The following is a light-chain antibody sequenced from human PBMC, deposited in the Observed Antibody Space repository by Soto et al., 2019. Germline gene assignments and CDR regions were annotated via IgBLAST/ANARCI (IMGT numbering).Light chain of an antibody. Sequence: DIRITQSPSTLSASVGDRVPITCRASQSISDSLAWYQQNPGKAPKLLIYEASSLKSGVPSRFSGSRSGTEYTLTISSLQPDDFATYYCQQYNGYWTFGQGTKVEIK. CDR1: QSISDS. V-gene: IGKV1-5*03. CDR2: EAS. CDR3: QQYNGYWT. J-gene: IGKJ1*01.